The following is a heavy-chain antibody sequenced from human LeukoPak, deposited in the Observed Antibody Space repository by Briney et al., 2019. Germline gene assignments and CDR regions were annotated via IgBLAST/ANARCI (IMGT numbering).Heavy chain of an antibody. CDR3: ARQGYDILTGYIDAFDI. V-gene: IGHV4-59*08. CDR1: GGSISSYY. D-gene: IGHD3-9*01. Sequence: PSETLSLTCTVSGGSISSYYWSWIRQPPGKGLEWIGYISYSGSTNYNPSLKSRVTISVDTSKNQFSLKLRSVTAADTAIYYCARQGYDILTGYIDAFDIWGQGTMVTVSS. J-gene: IGHJ3*02. CDR2: ISYSGST.